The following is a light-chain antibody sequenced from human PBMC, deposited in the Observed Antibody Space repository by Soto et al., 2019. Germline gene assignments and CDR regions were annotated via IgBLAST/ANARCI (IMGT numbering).Light chain of an antibody. J-gene: IGLJ1*01. Sequence: QSVLTQPPSVSGAPGQTITISCTGSSSNIGGGYDVHWYQQLPRTAPKLLVYGNINRPSRVPDRFSGSKSDTSASLAITGLQAEDEADYYCATWDDSLDVHVFGTGTKLTVL. CDR2: GNI. CDR1: SSNIGGGYD. CDR3: ATWDDSLDVHV. V-gene: IGLV1-40*01.